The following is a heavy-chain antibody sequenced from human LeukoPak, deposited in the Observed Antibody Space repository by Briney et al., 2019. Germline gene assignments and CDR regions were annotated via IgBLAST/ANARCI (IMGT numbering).Heavy chain of an antibody. CDR2: ISYDGSNK. J-gene: IGHJ4*02. CDR3: AKDYCSTTSCYFPDY. CDR1: GFTFSSYA. D-gene: IGHD2-2*01. Sequence: PGGSLRLSCAASGFTFSSYAMCWVRQAPGKGLEWVAVISYDGSNKYYADAVKGRFTISRDNSKNTLYLQMNSLRVEDTAVYYCAKDYCSTTSCYFPDYWGRGTLVTVSS. V-gene: IGHV3-30-3*01.